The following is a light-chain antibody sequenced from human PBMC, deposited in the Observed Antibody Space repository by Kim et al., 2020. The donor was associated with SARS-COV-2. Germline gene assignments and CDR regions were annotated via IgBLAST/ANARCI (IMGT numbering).Light chain of an antibody. J-gene: IGKJ1*01. CDR3: QQSYSTPVA. Sequence: ASVGDRVTITCRASQSISSYLDWYQQKPGKAPKLLIYAASSLQSGVPSRFSGSGSGTDFTLTISSLQPEDFATYYCQQSYSTPVAFGQGTKVDIK. CDR2: AAS. CDR1: QSISSY. V-gene: IGKV1-39*01.